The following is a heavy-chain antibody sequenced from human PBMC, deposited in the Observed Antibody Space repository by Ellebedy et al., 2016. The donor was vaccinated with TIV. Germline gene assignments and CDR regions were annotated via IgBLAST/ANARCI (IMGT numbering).Heavy chain of an antibody. D-gene: IGHD6-19*01. Sequence: GGSLRLXXAASGFSFSSYAMSWVRQAPGKGLEWVSGISGSGGRTYYADSVKGRVTISRDNSKNTLYLQMNSLRAEDTAIYYCARLTGIAVAGGSYGMDVWGQGTTVTVSS. CDR2: ISGSGGRT. CDR1: GFSFSSYA. V-gene: IGHV3-23*01. J-gene: IGHJ6*02. CDR3: ARLTGIAVAGGSYGMDV.